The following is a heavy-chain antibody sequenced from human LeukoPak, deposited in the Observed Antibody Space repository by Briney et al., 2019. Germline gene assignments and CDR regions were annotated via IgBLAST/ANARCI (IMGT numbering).Heavy chain of an antibody. D-gene: IGHD5-12*01. CDR1: GYTFTSYY. V-gene: IGHV1-46*01. CDR3: ARAVSGGYDDY. CDR2: INPSGVGT. J-gene: IGHJ4*02. Sequence: GASVKVSCKASGYTFTSYYMHWVRQAPAQGLEWMGIINPSGVGTSYAQKFQGRVTMTRDTSTSTVYMELSSLRSEDTAVYYCARAVSGGYDDYWGQGTLVTVSS.